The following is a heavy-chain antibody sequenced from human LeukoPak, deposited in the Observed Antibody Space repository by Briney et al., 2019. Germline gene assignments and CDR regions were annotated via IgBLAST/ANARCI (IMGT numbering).Heavy chain of an antibody. J-gene: IGHJ5*02. CDR1: GYTFTSYG. D-gene: IGHD3-9*01. V-gene: IGHV1-18*01. Sequence: GASVKVSCKASGYTFTSYGISWVRQAPGQGLEWMGWISAYNGNTNYAQKLQGRVTMTTDTSTSTAYMELRSLRSDDTAVYYCAREGAYYDILTGYYPTNWFDPWGQGTLVTVSS. CDR3: AREGAYYDILTGYYPTNWFDP. CDR2: ISAYNGNT.